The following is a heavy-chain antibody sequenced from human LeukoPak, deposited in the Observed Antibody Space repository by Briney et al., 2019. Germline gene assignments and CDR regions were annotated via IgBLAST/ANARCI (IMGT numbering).Heavy chain of an antibody. CDR3: ARDSSGWYYFDD. CDR2: ISSSSSYI. Sequence: PGGSLRLSCAASGFTFSSYSMNWVRQAPGKGLEWVSSISSSSSYIYYADSVKGRFTISRDNAKNSLYLQMNSLRAEDTAVYYCARDSSGWYYFDDWGQGTLVTVSS. J-gene: IGHJ4*02. D-gene: IGHD6-19*01. V-gene: IGHV3-21*01. CDR1: GFTFSSYS.